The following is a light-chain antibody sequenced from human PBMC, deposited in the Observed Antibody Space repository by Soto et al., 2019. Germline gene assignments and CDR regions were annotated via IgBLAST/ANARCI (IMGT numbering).Light chain of an antibody. CDR2: DVS. CDR3: SSYSSTNTHV. Sequence: QSALTQPASVSGSPGQSITISCTGTSSDGGGYNYVSWYQQHPGKAPKLMIYDVSNRPSGVSNRFSGSKSGNTASLTISGLQAEDEADYYCSSYSSTNTHVFGTGTKLTVL. J-gene: IGLJ1*01. V-gene: IGLV2-14*03. CDR1: SSDGGGYNY.